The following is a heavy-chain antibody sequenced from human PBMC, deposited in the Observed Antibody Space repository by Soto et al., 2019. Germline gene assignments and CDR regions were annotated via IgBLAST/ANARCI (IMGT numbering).Heavy chain of an antibody. CDR1: GFSLSTSGVG. CDR3: AHSIVYFDWLLEPPRY. Sequence: QITLKESGPTLVKPTQTLTLTCTFSGFSLSTSGVGVGWIRQPPGKALEWLALIYWDDDKRYSPSLKSRLTITKDTSNNQVVLTMTNMDPVDTATYYCAHSIVYFDWLLEPPRYWGQGTLVTVSS. D-gene: IGHD3-9*01. J-gene: IGHJ4*02. CDR2: IYWDDDK. V-gene: IGHV2-5*02.